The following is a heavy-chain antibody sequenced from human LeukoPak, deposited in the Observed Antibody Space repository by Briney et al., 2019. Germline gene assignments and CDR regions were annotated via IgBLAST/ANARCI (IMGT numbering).Heavy chain of an antibody. J-gene: IGHJ4*02. CDR2: ISGSGGST. CDR1: GFTFSSYA. V-gene: IGHV3-23*01. Sequence: GGSLSLTCAASGFTFSSYAMSWVRQAPGKGLEWVSAISGSGGSTYYADSVTCRFTISRDNSKNTLYLQMNSLRAEDTAVYYCAKEFENMVRGVIDYWGQGTLVTVSS. D-gene: IGHD3-10*01. CDR3: AKEFENMVRGVIDY.